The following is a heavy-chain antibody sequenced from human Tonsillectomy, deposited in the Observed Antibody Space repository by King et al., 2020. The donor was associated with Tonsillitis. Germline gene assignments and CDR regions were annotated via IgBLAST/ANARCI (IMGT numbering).Heavy chain of an antibody. CDR2: IRSDGSSQ. CDR1: GFSFNIYG. D-gene: IGHD3-22*01. CDR3: ANDYGLYYDDACDF. Sequence: VQLVESGGGVVQPGGSLRLSCAASGFSFNIYGMHWVRQAPGKGLEWVAFIRSDGSSQYYADSVKGRFTISRDNSKNTLYLQMNSLRTEDTAIYYCANDYGLYYDDACDFWGQGTMDTVSS. J-gene: IGHJ3*01. V-gene: IGHV3-30*02.